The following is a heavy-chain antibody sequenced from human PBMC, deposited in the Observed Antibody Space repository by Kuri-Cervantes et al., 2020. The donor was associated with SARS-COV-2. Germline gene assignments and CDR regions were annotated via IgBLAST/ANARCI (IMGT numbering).Heavy chain of an antibody. J-gene: IGHJ4*02. CDR2: FDPEDGET. CDR3: ATTFAFLMGATYDY. Sequence: ASGKVSCKASGYTFTSYYMHWVRQAPGKGLEWMGGFDPEDGETIYAQKFQGRVTMTEDTSTDTAYMELSSLRSEDTAVYYRATTFAFLMGATYDYWGQGTLVTVSS. V-gene: IGHV1-24*01. D-gene: IGHD1-26*01. CDR1: GYTFTSYY.